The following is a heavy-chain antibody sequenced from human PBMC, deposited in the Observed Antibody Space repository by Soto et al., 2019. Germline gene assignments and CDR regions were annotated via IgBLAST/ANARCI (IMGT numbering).Heavy chain of an antibody. Sequence: GASVKVSCKASGYTFTSYYMHWVRQAPGQGLEWMGIINPSGGSTSYAQKFQGRVTMTGDTSTSTVYMELSSLRSEDTAVYYCARDIVGATGAFDIWGQGTMVTVSS. CDR1: GYTFTSYY. J-gene: IGHJ3*02. V-gene: IGHV1-46*03. CDR3: ARDIVGATGAFDI. CDR2: INPSGGST. D-gene: IGHD1-26*01.